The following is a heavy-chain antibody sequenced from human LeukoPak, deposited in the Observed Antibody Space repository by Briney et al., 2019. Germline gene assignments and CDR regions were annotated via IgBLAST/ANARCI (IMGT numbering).Heavy chain of an antibody. CDR1: GYTFTGYG. V-gene: IGHV1-18*01. CDR3: ARADSGGYYVAYWC. Sequence: GASVKVSCKASGYTFTGYGIIWVRQAPGQGLEWLVGISAYKGSTKYPQMYQGRVTVTTDTSTSTAYMELRSLRSDDTAVYYCARADSGGYYVAYWCWGQGTLVTVSS. CDR2: ISAYKGST. J-gene: IGHJ4*02. D-gene: IGHD3-22*01.